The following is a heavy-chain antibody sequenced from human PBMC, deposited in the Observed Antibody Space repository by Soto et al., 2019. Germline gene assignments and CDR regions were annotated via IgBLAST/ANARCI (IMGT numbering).Heavy chain of an antibody. D-gene: IGHD5-18*01. CDR1: GRSVSSGDHY. Sequence: LTGAVVGRSVSSGDHYWSWIRQPPGKGLESIAYMPYTATTYYNPSLNNRVTISVDTSKNMFSLRLSAVTAADTAVYYCARGRGYGFGIDYWGQGIVVTVSS. CDR2: MPYTATT. CDR3: ARGRGYGFGIDY. V-gene: IGHV4-30-4*01. J-gene: IGHJ4*02.